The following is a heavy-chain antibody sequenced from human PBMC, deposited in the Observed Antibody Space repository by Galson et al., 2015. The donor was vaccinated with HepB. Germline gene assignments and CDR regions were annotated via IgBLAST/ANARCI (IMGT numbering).Heavy chain of an antibody. Sequence: SLRLSCAASGFTFSSYGMHWVRQAPGKGLEWVAVIWYDGRNKYYADSVKGRFTISRDNSKNTLYLQVNSLRVEDTAVYYCAKNRGYNYDQAAMDVWGQGTTVTVSS. CDR1: GFTFSSYG. CDR3: AKNRGYNYDQAAMDV. CDR2: IWYDGRNK. V-gene: IGHV3-33*06. D-gene: IGHD5-18*01. J-gene: IGHJ6*02.